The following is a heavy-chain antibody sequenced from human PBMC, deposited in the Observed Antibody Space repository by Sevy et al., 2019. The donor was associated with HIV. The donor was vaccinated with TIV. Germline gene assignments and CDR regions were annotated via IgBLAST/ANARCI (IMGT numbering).Heavy chain of an antibody. CDR1: GFTFSSYA. D-gene: IGHD2-15*01. CDR3: AREGGDCSGGSCYLTYYYYGMDV. V-gene: IGHV3-30-3*01. CDR2: ISYDGSNK. J-gene: IGHJ6*02. Sequence: GGSLRLSCAASGFTFSSYAMHWVRQAPGKGLEWVAVISYDGSNKYYADSVKGRFTISRDNSKNTLYLQMNSLRAEDTAVYDCAREGGDCSGGSCYLTYYYYGMDVWGQGTTVTVSS.